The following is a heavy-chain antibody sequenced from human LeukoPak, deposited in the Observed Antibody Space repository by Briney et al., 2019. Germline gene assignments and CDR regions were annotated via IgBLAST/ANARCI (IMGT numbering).Heavy chain of an antibody. Sequence: SETLSLTCTVSGGSISSYYWSWIRQPAGKGLEWIGRIYTSGSTNYNPSLKSRVTMSVDTSKNQFSLKLSSVTAADTAVYYCARASVGYGSGSYYISYYFDYWGQGTLVTVSS. CDR1: GGSISSYY. J-gene: IGHJ4*02. CDR2: IYTSGST. V-gene: IGHV4-4*07. CDR3: ARASVGYGSGSYYISYYFDY. D-gene: IGHD3-10*01.